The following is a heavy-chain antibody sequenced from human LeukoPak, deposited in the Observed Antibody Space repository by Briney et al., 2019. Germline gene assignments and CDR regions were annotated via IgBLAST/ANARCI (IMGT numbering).Heavy chain of an antibody. V-gene: IGHV3-53*04. CDR2: IYSGGST. CDR1: GFTFSSYS. J-gene: IGHJ6*02. CDR3: ARYSSSYYYGMDV. D-gene: IGHD6-6*01. Sequence: GGSLRLSCAASGFTFSSYSMNWVRQAPGKGLEWVSVIYSGGSTYYADSVKGRFTISRHNSKNTLYLQMNSLRAEDTAVYYCARYSSSYYYGMDVWGQGTTVTVSS.